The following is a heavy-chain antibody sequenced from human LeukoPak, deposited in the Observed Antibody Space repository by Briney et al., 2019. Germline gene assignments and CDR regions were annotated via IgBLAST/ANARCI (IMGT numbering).Heavy chain of an antibody. CDR1: GYTFTSYG. D-gene: IGHD1-14*01. Sequence: ASVKVSCKASGYTFTSYGISWVRQAPGQGLEWMGWISAYNGNTNYAQKLQGRDTMTTDTSTSTAYMELRSLRSDDTAVYYCARSPPTTSKNWFDPWGQGTLVTVSS. CDR3: ARSPPTTSKNWFDP. CDR2: ISAYNGNT. J-gene: IGHJ5*02. V-gene: IGHV1-18*01.